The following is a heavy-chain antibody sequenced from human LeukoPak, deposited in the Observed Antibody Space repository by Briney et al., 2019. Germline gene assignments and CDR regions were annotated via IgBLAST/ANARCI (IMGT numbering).Heavy chain of an antibody. CDR1: GFTFRSYW. Sequence: GGSLRLSCAASGFTFRSYWMHWVRQAPGKGLVWVSRINTDGSSTSYADSVKGRFTISRDNAKNTLYLQMNSLRAEDTAVYYCARGRIPSWGSLLTEDAFDIWGQGTMVTVSS. V-gene: IGHV3-74*01. J-gene: IGHJ3*02. D-gene: IGHD7-27*01. CDR2: INTDGSST. CDR3: ARGRIPSWGSLLTEDAFDI.